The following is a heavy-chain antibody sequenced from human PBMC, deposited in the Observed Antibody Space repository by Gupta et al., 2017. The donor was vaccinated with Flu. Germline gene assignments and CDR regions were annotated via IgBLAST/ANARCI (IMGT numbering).Heavy chain of an antibody. J-gene: IGHJ4*02. V-gene: IGHV3-7*01. CDR3: AKRGQHYFDY. CDR1: GFTWRTFS. CDR2: INQDGSEK. D-gene: IGHD5-18*01. Sequence: EVQLVEFGGGLVQPGGYLSLCCVASGFTWRTFSLTWVRQTPGKGLEWVASINQDGSEKYYVDSVRGRFTSSRDNAKNSLFLQLSSLRTDDTAGYYCAKRGQHYFDYYGQGTLITGSS.